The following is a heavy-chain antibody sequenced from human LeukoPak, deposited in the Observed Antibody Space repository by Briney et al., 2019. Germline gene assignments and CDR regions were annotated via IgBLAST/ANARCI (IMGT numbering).Heavy chain of an antibody. Sequence: GGSLRLSCAASGFTFSSYAMHWVRHAPGKGLEWVAVISYDGSNKYYADSVKGRFTISRDNSKNTLYLQMNSLRAEDTAGYYCASTLSEDDYWGQGTLVTVSS. V-gene: IGHV3-30-3*01. CDR3: ASTLSEDDY. CDR1: GFTFSSYA. CDR2: ISYDGSNK. J-gene: IGHJ4*02.